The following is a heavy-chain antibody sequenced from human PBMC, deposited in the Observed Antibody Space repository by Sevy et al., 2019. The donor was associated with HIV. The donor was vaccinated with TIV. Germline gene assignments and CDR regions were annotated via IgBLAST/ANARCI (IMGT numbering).Heavy chain of an antibody. J-gene: IGHJ3*02. D-gene: IGHD1-26*01. CDR3: ATVLGAGAAGAFEI. V-gene: IGHV3-15*01. CDR1: GFSFKNVW. CDR2: AKRKSDGGSI. Sequence: GGSLRLSCAGSGFSFKNVWMTWVRQTPGKGLEWVGHAKRKSDGGSIDYGSPVNGRFTISRDDSKDMLYLQMSSLKTEDTGVYYCATVLGAGAAGAFEIWGQRTMVTVS.